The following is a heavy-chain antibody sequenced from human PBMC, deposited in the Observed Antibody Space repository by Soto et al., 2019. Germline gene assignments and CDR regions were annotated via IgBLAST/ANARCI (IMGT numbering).Heavy chain of an antibody. V-gene: IGHV3-23*01. D-gene: IGHD3-3*01. CDR3: AKLPDYDFWSGYDGYYMDV. CDR1: GFTFSSYA. Sequence: GGSLRLSCAASGFTFSSYAMSWVRQAPGKGLEWVSAISGSGGSTYYADSVKGRFTISRDNSKNTLYLQMNSLRAEDTAVYYCAKLPDYDFWSGYDGYYMDVWGKGTTVTVSS. CDR2: ISGSGGST. J-gene: IGHJ6*03.